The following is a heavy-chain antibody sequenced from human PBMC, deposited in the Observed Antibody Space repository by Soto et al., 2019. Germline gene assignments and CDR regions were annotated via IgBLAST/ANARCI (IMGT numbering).Heavy chain of an antibody. CDR1: GCTFTSYG. Sequence: GASVKVSCKASGCTFTSYGMSWVRQAPVQGLEWMGWISAYNGNTNYAQKLQGRVTMTTDTSTSTAYMELMSLRSDDTAVYYCARDGATITLFFDPWGQGTLVNVSS. J-gene: IGHJ5*02. D-gene: IGHD5-12*01. CDR2: ISAYNGNT. CDR3: ARDGATITLFFDP. V-gene: IGHV1-18*01.